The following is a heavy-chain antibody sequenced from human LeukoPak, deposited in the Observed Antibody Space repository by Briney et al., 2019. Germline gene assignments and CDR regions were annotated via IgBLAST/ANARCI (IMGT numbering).Heavy chain of an antibody. CDR3: ARVSPYYDFWSGYYTDY. CDR1: GYTFTSYG. Sequence: ASVKVSCKASGYTFTSYGISWVRQAPGQGLEWMGWISAYNGNTNYAQKLQGRVTMTTDTSTSTAYMELRNLRSDDTAVYYCARVSPYYDFWSGYYTDYWGQGTLVTVSS. V-gene: IGHV1-18*01. J-gene: IGHJ4*02. CDR2: ISAYNGNT. D-gene: IGHD3-3*01.